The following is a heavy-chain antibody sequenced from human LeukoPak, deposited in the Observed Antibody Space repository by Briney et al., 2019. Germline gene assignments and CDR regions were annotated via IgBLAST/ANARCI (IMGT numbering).Heavy chain of an antibody. V-gene: IGHV4-39*01. Sequence: SETLSLTCTVSGGSISSSSYYWGWIRQPPGKGLEWIGSIYYSRSNYYNPSLKSRVTISVDTSKNQFSLKLSSVTAADTAVYYCAIIRSMAFFDYWGQGTLVTVSS. D-gene: IGHD2/OR15-2a*01. CDR3: AIIRSMAFFDY. CDR2: IYYSRSN. CDR1: GGSISSSSYY. J-gene: IGHJ4*02.